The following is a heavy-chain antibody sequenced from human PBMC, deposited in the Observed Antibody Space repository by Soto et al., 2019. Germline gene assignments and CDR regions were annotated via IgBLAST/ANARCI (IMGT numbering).Heavy chain of an antibody. CDR1: GGSISSGDYY. V-gene: IGHV4-30-4*01. CDR3: GRPTGDGGYYYFLDV. D-gene: IGHD7-27*01. J-gene: IGHJ6*03. Sequence: PSETLSLTCTFSGGSISSGDYYWSWIRQPPGKGLEWIGYIYYSGSTYYNPSLKSRVTISVDTSKNQFSLKLSSVTAADTAVYYCGRPTGDGGYYYFLDVWGKGTTVTVSS. CDR2: IYYSGST.